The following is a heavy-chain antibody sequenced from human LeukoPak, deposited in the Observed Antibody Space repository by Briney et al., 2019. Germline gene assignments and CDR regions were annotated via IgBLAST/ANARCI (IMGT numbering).Heavy chain of an antibody. Sequence: PSETLSLTCTVSGGSISSGDYYWSWIRQPPGKGLEWVSVIYSGGSTYYADSVKGRFTISRDNSKNTLYLQMNSLRAEDTAVYYCARGRPYYYDSSGYYPYDAFDIWGQGTMVTVSS. CDR1: GGSISSGDYY. V-gene: IGHV3-53*01. CDR2: IYSGGST. D-gene: IGHD3-22*01. CDR3: ARGRPYYYDSSGYYPYDAFDI. J-gene: IGHJ3*02.